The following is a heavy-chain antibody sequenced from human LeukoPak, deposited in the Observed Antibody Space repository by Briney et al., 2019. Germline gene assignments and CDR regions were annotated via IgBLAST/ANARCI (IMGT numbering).Heavy chain of an antibody. CDR2: INHSGST. CDR1: GFTFSSYA. Sequence: PGGSLRLSCAASGFTFSSYAMSWIRQPPGKGLEWIGEINHSGSTNYNPSLKSRVTISVDTSKNHFSLKLSSVTAADTAIYYCARETRNYYDSSAYYSFDYWGQGTLVTVSS. D-gene: IGHD3-22*01. V-gene: IGHV4-34*01. CDR3: ARETRNYYDSSAYYSFDY. J-gene: IGHJ4*02.